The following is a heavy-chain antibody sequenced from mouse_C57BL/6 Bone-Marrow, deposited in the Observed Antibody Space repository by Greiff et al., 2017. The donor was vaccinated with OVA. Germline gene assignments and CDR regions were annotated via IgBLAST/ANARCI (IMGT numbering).Heavy chain of an antibody. D-gene: IGHD3-2*02. CDR2: IYPRSGNT. Sequence: QVHVKQSGAELARPGASVKLSCKASGYTFTSYGISWVKQRTGQGLEWIGEIYPRSGNTYYNEKFKGKATLTADKSSSTAYMELRSLTSEDSAVYFCARRQLRLRLAWFAYWGQGTLVTVSA. CDR1: GYTFTSYG. V-gene: IGHV1-81*01. J-gene: IGHJ3*01. CDR3: ARRQLRLRLAWFAY.